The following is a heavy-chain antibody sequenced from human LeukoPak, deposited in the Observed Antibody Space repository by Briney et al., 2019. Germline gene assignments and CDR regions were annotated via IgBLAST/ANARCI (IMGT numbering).Heavy chain of an antibody. CDR3: ARVFGELYDLNY. CDR1: GYTFTGYY. J-gene: IGHJ4*02. D-gene: IGHD3-10*01. CDR2: INPNSGGT. V-gene: IGHV1-2*02. Sequence: ASVKVSCKASGYTFTGYYMHWVRQAPGQGLEWMGWINPNSGGTNYALKFQGRVTMTRDTSISTAYMELSRLRSDDTAVYYCARVFGELYDLNYWGQGTLVTVSS.